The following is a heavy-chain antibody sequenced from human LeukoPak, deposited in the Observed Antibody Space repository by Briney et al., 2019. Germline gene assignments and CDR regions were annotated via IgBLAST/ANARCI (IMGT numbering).Heavy chain of an antibody. CDR3: ARQQLVPYNWFDP. J-gene: IGHJ5*02. CDR2: MNPNSGDT. Sequence: ASVKVSCKASGYTFTSYDINWVRQATGQGLECMGWMNPNSGDTGYAQKFQGRVTMTRNTSISTAYMELSSLRPEDTAVYYCARQQLVPYNWFDPWGQGTLVTVSS. CDR1: GYTFTSYD. V-gene: IGHV1-8*01. D-gene: IGHD6-13*01.